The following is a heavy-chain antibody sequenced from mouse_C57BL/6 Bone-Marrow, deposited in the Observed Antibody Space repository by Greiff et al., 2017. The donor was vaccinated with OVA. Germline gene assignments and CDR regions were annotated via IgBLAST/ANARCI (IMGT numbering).Heavy chain of an antibody. Sequence: QVQLQQPGAELVKPGASVKLSCKASGYTFTSYWMHWVKQRPGQGLEWIGMIHPNSGSTNYNEKFKSKATLTVDKSSSTAYMQLSSLTSKNSAVYYCARGRMVTRVCYYALDYWGQGTSVTVSS. D-gene: IGHD2-2*01. CDR3: ARGRMVTRVCYYALDY. J-gene: IGHJ4*01. V-gene: IGHV1-64*01. CDR2: IHPNSGST. CDR1: GYTFTSYW.